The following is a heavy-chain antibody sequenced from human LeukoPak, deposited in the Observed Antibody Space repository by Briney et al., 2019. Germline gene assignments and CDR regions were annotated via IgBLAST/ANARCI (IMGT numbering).Heavy chain of an antibody. CDR1: DYSISSGYY. J-gene: IGHJ4*02. CDR2: ISHSGHT. D-gene: IGHD5-18*01. Sequence: SETLSLTCSVSDYSISSGYYWGWIRQPPGKGLEWIGSISHSGHTYYNPSLKSRVTISVDTSKNQFSLKLSSVTAADTAVYYCARDQELYSYGYHFDYWGQGTLVTVSS. V-gene: IGHV4-38-2*02. CDR3: ARDQELYSYGYHFDY.